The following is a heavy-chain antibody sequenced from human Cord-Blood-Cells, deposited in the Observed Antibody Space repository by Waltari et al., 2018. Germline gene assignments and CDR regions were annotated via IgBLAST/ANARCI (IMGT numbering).Heavy chain of an antibody. J-gene: IGHJ4*02. D-gene: IGHD3-10*01. CDR1: GGTFSSYA. V-gene: IGHV1-69*12. CDR3: ARDRGYGSGSYYDY. CDR2: FIPIFGTA. Sequence: QVQLVQSGAEVKKPGSSVKVSYKASGGTFSSYAISWVRQAPGQWLEWMGGFIPIFGTANNAQKFQSRVTITADESTSTAYMELSSLRSEDTSVYYCARDRGYGSGSYYDYWGQGTLVTVSS.